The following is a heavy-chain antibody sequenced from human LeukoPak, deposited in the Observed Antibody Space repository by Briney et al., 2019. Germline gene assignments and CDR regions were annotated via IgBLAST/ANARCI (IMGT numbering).Heavy chain of an antibody. CDR1: GYSISSGYY. CDR3: ARGAEYYAIWRGYAGYSDY. V-gene: IGHV4-38-2*02. D-gene: IGHD3-3*01. J-gene: IGHJ4*02. Sequence: SETLSLTCTVSGYSISSGYYWGWIRQPPGKGLEWIGTIYRSGSTYYNPSLRSRVTISLDRSKKKFSLKLTSVTAADTAVYFCARGAEYYAIWRGYAGYSDYWGQGISVTVSS. CDR2: IYRSGST.